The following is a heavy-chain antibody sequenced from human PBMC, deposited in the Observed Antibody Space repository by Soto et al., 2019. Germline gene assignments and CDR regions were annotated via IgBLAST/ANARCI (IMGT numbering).Heavy chain of an antibody. CDR2: IYSGGST. J-gene: IGHJ4*02. V-gene: IGHV3-66*01. D-gene: IGHD6-13*01. CDR1: GFTVSSNY. Sequence: VQLVESGGGLVQPGGSLRLSCAASGFTVSSNYMSWVRQAPGKGLEWVSVIYSGGSTYYADSVKGRFTISRDNSKNTLYLQMNSLRAEDTAVYYCAGGYIAAAGPFDYWGQGTLVTVSS. CDR3: AGGYIAAAGPFDY.